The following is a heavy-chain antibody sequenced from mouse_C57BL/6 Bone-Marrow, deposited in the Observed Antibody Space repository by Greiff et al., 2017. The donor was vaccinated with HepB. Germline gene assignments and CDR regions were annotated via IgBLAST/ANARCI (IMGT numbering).Heavy chain of an antibody. J-gene: IGHJ3*01. Sequence: EVNVVESGGGLVQPGGSLKLSCAASGFTFSDYYMYWVRQTPEKRLEWVAYISNGGGSTYYPDTVKGRFTISRDNAKNTLYLQMSRLKSEDTAMYYCARHASYYYGSAWFAYWGQGTLVTVSA. CDR2: ISNGGGST. D-gene: IGHD1-1*01. CDR3: ARHASYYYGSAWFAY. CDR1: GFTFSDYY. V-gene: IGHV5-12*01.